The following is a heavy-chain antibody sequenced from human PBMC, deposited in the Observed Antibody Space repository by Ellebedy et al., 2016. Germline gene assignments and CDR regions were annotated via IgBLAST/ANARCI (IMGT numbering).Heavy chain of an antibody. CDR1: GGSISSSSYY. D-gene: IGHD2-2*01. V-gene: IGHV4-39*01. CDR3: ARLRGNVQLLYYFDY. CDR2: IYYSGST. J-gene: IGHJ4*02. Sequence: SETLSLTXTVSGGSISSSSYYWGWIRQPPGKGLEWIGSIYYSGSTYYNPSLKSRVTISVDTSKNQFSLKLSSVTAADTAVYYCARLRGNVQLLYYFDYWGQGTLVTVSS.